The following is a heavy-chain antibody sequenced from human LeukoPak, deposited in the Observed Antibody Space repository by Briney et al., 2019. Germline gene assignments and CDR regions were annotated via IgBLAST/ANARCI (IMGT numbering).Heavy chain of an antibody. Sequence: GGSLRLSCTASGFTFGDYAMCWVRQAPGKGLEWVGFIRSKAYGGTTEYAASVKGTFTISRDDSKSIAYLQMNSLKTEDTAVYYCTRGPRGSSWYFDYWGQGTLVAVSS. V-gene: IGHV3-49*04. D-gene: IGHD6-13*01. J-gene: IGHJ4*02. CDR1: GFTFGDYA. CDR3: TRGPRGSSWYFDY. CDR2: IRSKAYGGTT.